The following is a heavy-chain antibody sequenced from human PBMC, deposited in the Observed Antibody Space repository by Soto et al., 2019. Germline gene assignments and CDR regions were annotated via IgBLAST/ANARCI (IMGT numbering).Heavy chain of an antibody. CDR2: INAVNGDT. CDR3: ARRHWQQFDAFDI. Sequence: QVQLVQSGAEVKKPGASVKISCKASGYTFTTSTMHWVRQAPGQRLEWMGWINAVNGDTKYSQKLQGRVTITRDTTANTVYMDLSSLISEDTAVYYCARRHWQQFDAFDIWGQGTMVTVAS. D-gene: IGHD4-4*01. CDR1: GYTFTTST. J-gene: IGHJ3*02. V-gene: IGHV1-3*01.